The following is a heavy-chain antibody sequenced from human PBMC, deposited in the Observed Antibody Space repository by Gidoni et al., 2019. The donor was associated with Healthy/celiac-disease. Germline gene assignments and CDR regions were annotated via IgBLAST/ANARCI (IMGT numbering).Heavy chain of an antibody. CDR1: GFTFDDYA. J-gene: IGHJ3*02. Sequence: EVQLVESGGGLVQPGRSLRLSCAASGFTFDDYAMHWVRQAPGKGLEWVSGISWNSGSIGYADSVKGRFTISRDNAKNSLYLQMNSLRAEDTALYYCAKDFYASPQALDIWGQGTMVTVSS. D-gene: IGHD3-16*01. CDR3: AKDFYASPQALDI. V-gene: IGHV3-9*01. CDR2: ISWNSGSI.